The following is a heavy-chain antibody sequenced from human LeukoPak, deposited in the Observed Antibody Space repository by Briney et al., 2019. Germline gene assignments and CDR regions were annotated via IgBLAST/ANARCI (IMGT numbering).Heavy chain of an antibody. CDR1: GFTVSSNY. D-gene: IGHD6-13*01. J-gene: IGHJ4*02. V-gene: IGHV3-66*01. CDR2: IYSGGST. Sequence: GSLRLSCAASGFTVSSNYMSWVRQAPGKGLEWVSAIYSGGSTYYADSVNGRFTISRDNSKNTLYLQMNSLRAEDTAVYYCAREYRPFSSSWSQGFDYWGQGTLVTVSS. CDR3: AREYRPFSSSWSQGFDY.